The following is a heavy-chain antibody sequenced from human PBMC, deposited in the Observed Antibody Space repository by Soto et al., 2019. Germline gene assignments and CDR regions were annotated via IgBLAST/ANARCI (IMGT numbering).Heavy chain of an antibody. CDR1: GFSSSSYE. CDR2: ISSGGTNI. V-gene: IGHV3-48*03. CDR3: GRERWVEYSGYDKHFDF. D-gene: IGHD5-12*01. J-gene: IGHJ4*01. Sequence: EGSRRLSCAASGFSSSSYEMNWVRQAPGKALEWVSYISSGGTNIYYADSVKGRFTISRNNARNSVDLQMNILRPEATAVSYCGRERWVEYSGYDKHFDFWGHGTPVTVS.